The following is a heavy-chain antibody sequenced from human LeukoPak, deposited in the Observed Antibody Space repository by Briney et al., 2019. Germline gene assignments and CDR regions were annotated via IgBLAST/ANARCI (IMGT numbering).Heavy chain of an antibody. D-gene: IGHD3-10*01. CDR1: GFTFSSYS. CDR2: ISSSSSYI. Sequence: GGSLRLSCATSGFTFSSYSMNWVRQAPGKGLEWVSSISSSSSYIYYADSVKGRFTISRDNAKNSLYLQMNSLRAEDTAVYYCARADVWFGELSTLDYWGQGTLVTVSS. J-gene: IGHJ4*02. V-gene: IGHV3-21*01. CDR3: ARADVWFGELSTLDY.